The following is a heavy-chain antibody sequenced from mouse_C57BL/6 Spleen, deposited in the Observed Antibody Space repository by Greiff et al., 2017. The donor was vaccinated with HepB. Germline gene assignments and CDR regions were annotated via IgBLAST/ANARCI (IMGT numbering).Heavy chain of an antibody. Sequence: EVQLVESGGGLVKPGGSLKLSCAASGFTFSDYGMHWVRQAPEKGLEWVAYISSGSSTIYYADTVKGRFTISRDNAKNTLFLQMTSLWSEDTAMYYCAKTSNWDAMDYWGQGTSVTVSS. CDR3: AKTSNWDAMDY. CDR1: GFTFSDYG. J-gene: IGHJ4*01. V-gene: IGHV5-17*01. CDR2: ISSGSSTI. D-gene: IGHD4-1*01.